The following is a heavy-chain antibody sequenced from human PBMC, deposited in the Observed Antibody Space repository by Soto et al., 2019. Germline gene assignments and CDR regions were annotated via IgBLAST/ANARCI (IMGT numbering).Heavy chain of an antibody. V-gene: IGHV5-51*01. J-gene: IGHJ6*02. CDR2: IYPGDSDT. CDR1: GYSFTSYW. Sequence: GESLKISCKGSGYSFTSYWIGWVRQMPGKGLEWMGIIYPGDSDTRYSPSFQGQVTISADKAISTAYLQWSSLKASDTAMHYWARQDSNGIAALEVPYGMDVWGQGTTVTVSS. CDR3: ARQDSNGIAALEVPYGMDV. D-gene: IGHD6-6*01.